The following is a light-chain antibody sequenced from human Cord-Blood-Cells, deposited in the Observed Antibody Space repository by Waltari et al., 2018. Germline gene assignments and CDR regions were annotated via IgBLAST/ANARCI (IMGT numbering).Light chain of an antibody. CDR3: KQSYSTPWT. Sequence: DIQMTKSPSSLSASVGDRVTITYRASQRISSYLNWYRQKPGKAPKLLIYAASSLQSRFPSRFCGSGSATDFTITISSLQPEDFATYYSKQSYSTPWTFGQGTKVEIK. J-gene: IGKJ1*01. CDR1: QRISSY. V-gene: IGKV1-39*01. CDR2: AAS.